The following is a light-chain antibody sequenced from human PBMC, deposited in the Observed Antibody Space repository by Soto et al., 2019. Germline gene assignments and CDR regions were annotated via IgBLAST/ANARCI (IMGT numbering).Light chain of an antibody. V-gene: IGLV2-14*03. Sequence: QSALTQPASLSGFPGQSITISCTGTSSDIGGYNYVSWYQQHPGKAPKLVICDVSDRPSGVSNRFSGSKSGNTASLTISGLQAEDEADYYCSSYTSSSTPYVFGTGTKLTVL. CDR2: DVS. CDR3: SSYTSSSTPYV. J-gene: IGLJ1*01. CDR1: SSDIGGYNY.